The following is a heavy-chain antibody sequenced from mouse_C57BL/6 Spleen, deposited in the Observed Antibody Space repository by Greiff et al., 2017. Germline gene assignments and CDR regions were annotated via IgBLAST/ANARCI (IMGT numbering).Heavy chain of an antibody. J-gene: IGHJ2*01. D-gene: IGHD1-1*01. CDR2: INPNHGGT. CDR1: GYTFTDYY. Sequence: VQLQQSGPELVKPGASVKISCKASGYTFTDYYMNWVKQSHGKSLEWIGDINPNHGGTSYNQKFKGKATLTVDKSSSTAEMERLSVAAEDSAVYDCAREITTVVGPFDYWGQGTTLTVSS. V-gene: IGHV1-26*01. CDR3: AREITTVVGPFDY.